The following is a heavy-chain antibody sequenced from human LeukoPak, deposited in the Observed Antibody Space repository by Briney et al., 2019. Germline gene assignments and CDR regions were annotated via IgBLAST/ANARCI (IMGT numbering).Heavy chain of an antibody. CDR1: GFTFSSYW. J-gene: IGHJ3*02. V-gene: IGHV3-74*01. D-gene: IGHD3-22*01. Sequence: GGSLRLSCAASGFTFSSYWMHWVRQAPGMGLVWVSRINSDGSSTSYADSVKGRFTISRDNAKNTLYLQMNSLRAEDTAVYYCARGVVGAFDIWGQGTMVTVSS. CDR2: INSDGSST. CDR3: ARGVVGAFDI.